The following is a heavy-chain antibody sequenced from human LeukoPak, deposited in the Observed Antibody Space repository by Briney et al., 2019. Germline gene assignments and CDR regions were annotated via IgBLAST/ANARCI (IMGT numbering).Heavy chain of an antibody. Sequence: GGSLRLSCAASGFTFRSNGMNWVRQAPGKGLEWVAIIWYDGSKEYYADSVKGRFTISRDNSKNTVYLQMDSLRAEDTAVYYCAGIDGWSNFDYWGQGTLVAVSS. CDR1: GFTFRSNG. CDR2: IWYDGSKE. J-gene: IGHJ4*02. CDR3: AGIDGWSNFDY. D-gene: IGHD3-10*01. V-gene: IGHV3-33*01.